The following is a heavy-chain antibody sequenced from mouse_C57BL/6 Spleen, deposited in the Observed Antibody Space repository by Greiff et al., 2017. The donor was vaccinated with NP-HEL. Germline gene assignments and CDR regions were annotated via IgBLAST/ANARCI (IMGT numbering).Heavy chain of an antibody. CDR2: IDPANGDT. CDR1: GFNIKDDY. V-gene: IGHV14-4*01. Sequence: DVKLQESGAELVRPGASVKLSCTASGFNIKDDYMHWVKQRPEKGLEWIGWIDPANGDTAYASKFQGKATITADTSSNTAYLQLSSLTSEDTSVYYCTTAQKGYWGQGTLVTVSA. J-gene: IGHJ3*01. CDR3: TTAQKGY. D-gene: IGHD3-2*02.